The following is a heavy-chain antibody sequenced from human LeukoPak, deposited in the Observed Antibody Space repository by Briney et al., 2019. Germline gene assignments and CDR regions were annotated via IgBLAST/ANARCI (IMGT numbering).Heavy chain of an antibody. D-gene: IGHD2-15*01. Sequence: PSETLSLTCTVSGNSISSGYYWGWIRQPPGKGLEWIGSIYHSGSTYYNPSLKSRVTISEDTSKNQFSLKLSAVTAADTAVYYCARVGYCSGGSCSHLYYNYMDVWGKGTTVTVSS. CDR1: GNSISSGYY. CDR3: ARVGYCSGGSCSHLYYNYMDV. V-gene: IGHV4-38-2*02. J-gene: IGHJ6*03. CDR2: IYHSGST.